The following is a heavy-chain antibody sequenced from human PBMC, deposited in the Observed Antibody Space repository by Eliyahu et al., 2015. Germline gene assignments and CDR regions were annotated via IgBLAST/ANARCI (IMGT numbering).Heavy chain of an antibody. D-gene: IGHD3-10*01. CDR1: GGSFSGYY. J-gene: IGHJ6*02. Sequence: QVQLQQWGAGLLKPSETLSLTCAVYGGSFSGYYWSWIRQPPGKGLEWIGEINHSGRTNHHPSLKSRVTISVDTSKNQFSLKLSSVTAADTAVYYCARRVPYYYGMDVWGQGTTVTVSS. V-gene: IGHV4-34*01. CDR3: ARRVPYYYGMDV. CDR2: INHSGRT.